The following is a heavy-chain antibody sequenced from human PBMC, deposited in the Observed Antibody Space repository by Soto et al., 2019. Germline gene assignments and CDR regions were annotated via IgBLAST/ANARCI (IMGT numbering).Heavy chain of an antibody. D-gene: IGHD7-27*01. Sequence: ASVKVSCKASGYTFTSYYMHWVRQVPGQGLEWMGIINPSGGSTSYAQKFQGRVTMTRDTSTSTVYMELSSLRSEDTAVYYCARETGDSKGLYAFDIWGQGTMVTVSS. CDR3: ARETGDSKGLYAFDI. CDR1: GYTFTSYY. J-gene: IGHJ3*02. V-gene: IGHV1-46*03. CDR2: INPSGGST.